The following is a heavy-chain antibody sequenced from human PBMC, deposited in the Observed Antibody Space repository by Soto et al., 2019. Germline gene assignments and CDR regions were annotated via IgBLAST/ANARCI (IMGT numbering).Heavy chain of an antibody. CDR3: ARDGRRSMDV. Sequence: SETLSLTCTVSGGSISSYYWSWIRQPPGKGLEWIGYIYYSGSTNYNPSLKSRVTISVDTSKNQFSLKLSSVTAADTAVYYCARDGRRSMDVWGQGTTVTVSS. CDR2: IYYSGST. V-gene: IGHV4-59*01. CDR1: GGSISSYY. J-gene: IGHJ6*02.